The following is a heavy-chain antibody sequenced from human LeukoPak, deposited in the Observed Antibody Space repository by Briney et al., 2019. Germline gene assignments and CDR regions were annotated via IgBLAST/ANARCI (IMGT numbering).Heavy chain of an antibody. J-gene: IGHJ4*02. CDR3: AKTYRDYFDY. CDR1: GFTFNSYA. V-gene: IGHV3-23*01. Sequence: PGGSLRLSCAASGFTFNSYAMNCVRQAPGKGLEWISAISASGASTFYADSVKGRFTISRDNAKNTVSLQLNSLRAEDTAIYYCAKTYRDYFDYWGRGTLVTVSS. CDR2: ISASGAST. D-gene: IGHD5-18*01.